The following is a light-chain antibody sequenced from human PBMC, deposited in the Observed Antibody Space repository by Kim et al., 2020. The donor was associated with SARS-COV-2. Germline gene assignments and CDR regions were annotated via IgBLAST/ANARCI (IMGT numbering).Light chain of an antibody. Sequence: QSDLTQPRSVSGSLGQSVTIACSGTGSDVGYYNYVSWYQHHPGKAPRLIIYDVTKRPSGVPDRFSGSKSDNTASLTISGLQAEDEGDYYCCSYTGSYTFIFGGGTQLTVL. V-gene: IGLV2-11*01. CDR3: CSYTGSYTFI. CDR2: DVT. J-gene: IGLJ2*01. CDR1: GSDVGYYNY.